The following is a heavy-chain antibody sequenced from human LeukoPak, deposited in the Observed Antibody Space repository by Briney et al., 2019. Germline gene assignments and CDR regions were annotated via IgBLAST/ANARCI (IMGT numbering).Heavy chain of an antibody. V-gene: IGHV4-4*07. CDR2: ISTSGNT. J-gene: IGHJ4*02. CDR3: ARDSRYYHFWSGYLDY. D-gene: IGHD3-3*01. Sequence: SETLSLTCSVSSGFISNYYWSWIRQPAGKGLEWIGRISTSGNTNYSPSLKSRVTMSVDTSKNQFFLNLRSLTAADTAVYYCARDSRYYHFWSGYLDYWGQGALVTVSS. CDR1: SGFISNYY.